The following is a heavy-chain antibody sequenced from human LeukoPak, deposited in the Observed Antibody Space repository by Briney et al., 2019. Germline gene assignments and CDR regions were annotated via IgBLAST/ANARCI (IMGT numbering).Heavy chain of an antibody. CDR3: ARDTSKLLWFGELSKPPYYYGMDV. CDR2: ISSSSSYT. Sequence: GGSLRLSCAASGFTFSNYAMSWIRQAPGKGLEWVSYISSSSSYTNYADSVKGRFTISRDNAKNSLYLQMNSLRAEDTAVYYCARDTSKLLWFGELSKPPYYYGMDVWGQGTTVTVSS. V-gene: IGHV3-11*06. D-gene: IGHD3-10*01. J-gene: IGHJ6*02. CDR1: GFTFSNYA.